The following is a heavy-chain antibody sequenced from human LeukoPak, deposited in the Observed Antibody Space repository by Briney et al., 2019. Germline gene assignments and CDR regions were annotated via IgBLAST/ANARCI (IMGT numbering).Heavy chain of an antibody. Sequence: RASVKVSCKASGYTFTSYDINWVRQATGQGLEWMGWMNPNSGGTNYAQKFQGRVTMTRDTSISTAYMELSRLRSDDTAVYYCARDSAPVDIWGQGTMVTVSS. CDR2: MNPNSGGT. CDR1: GYTFTSYD. D-gene: IGHD3-10*01. V-gene: IGHV1-2*02. CDR3: ARDSAPVDI. J-gene: IGHJ3*02.